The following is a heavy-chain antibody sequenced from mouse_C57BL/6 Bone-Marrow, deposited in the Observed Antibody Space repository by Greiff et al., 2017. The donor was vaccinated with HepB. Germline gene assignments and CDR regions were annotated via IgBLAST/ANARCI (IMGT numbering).Heavy chain of an antibody. CDR3: TRDPYGKKGYWYFDV. CDR2: ISSGGDYI. J-gene: IGHJ1*03. CDR1: GFTFSSYA. Sequence: EVQLVESGEGLVKPGGSLKLSCAASGFTFSSYAMSWVRQTPEKRLEWVAYISSGGDYIYYADTVKGRFTISRDNARNTLYLQMSSLKSEDTAMYYCTRDPYGKKGYWYFDVWGTGTTVTVSS. V-gene: IGHV5-9-1*02. D-gene: IGHD2-1*01.